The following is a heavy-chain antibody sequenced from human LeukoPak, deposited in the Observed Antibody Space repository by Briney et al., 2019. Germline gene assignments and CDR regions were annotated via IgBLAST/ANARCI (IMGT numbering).Heavy chain of an antibody. CDR1: GYTFTSYY. D-gene: IGHD3-22*01. CDR2: INPSGGST. CDR3: AREKNYYDSSGYYYAAVEFDY. J-gene: IGHJ4*02. V-gene: IGHV1-46*01. Sequence: GASVKVSCKASGYTFTSYYMHWVRQAPGQGLEWMGIINPSGGSTSYAQKFQGRVTMTRDTSTSTAYMELRSLRSDDTAVYYCAREKNYYDSSGYYYAAVEFDYWGQGTLVTVSS.